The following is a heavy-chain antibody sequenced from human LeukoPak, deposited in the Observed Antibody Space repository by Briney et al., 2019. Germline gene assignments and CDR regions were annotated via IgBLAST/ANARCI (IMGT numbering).Heavy chain of an antibody. CDR2: IKQDGSEK. D-gene: IGHD5-12*01. J-gene: IGHJ4*02. CDR3: ARGLSQVATSFY. Sequence: GGSLRLSCSASEFTFSNFWMSWVRQAPGKGPEWVANIKQDGSEKYYVDSVKGRFTISRDNAETSLHLQMNSLRAEDTAVYYCARGLSQVATSFYWGQGTLVTVSS. V-gene: IGHV3-7*01. CDR1: EFTFSNFW.